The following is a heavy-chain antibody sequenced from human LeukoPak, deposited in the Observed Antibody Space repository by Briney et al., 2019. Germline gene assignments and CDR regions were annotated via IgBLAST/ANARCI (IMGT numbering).Heavy chain of an antibody. V-gene: IGHV5-51*01. D-gene: IGHD6-6*01. J-gene: IGHJ6*03. CDR1: GSSFTSYW. CDR3: ARLPGAIRPGYYYMDV. CDR2: IYPGDSDT. Sequence: GASLQISGQDSGSSFTSYWIGWVRRLPGKGRDWMGIIYPGDSDTRYSPSFQGQVTISADKSISTAYLQWSSLKASDTAMYYCARLPGAIRPGYYYMDVWGKGTTVTVSS.